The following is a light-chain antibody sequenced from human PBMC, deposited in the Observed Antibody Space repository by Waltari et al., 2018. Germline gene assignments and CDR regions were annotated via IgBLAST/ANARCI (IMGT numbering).Light chain of an antibody. CDR1: SSDIGSFNY. CDR3: TSYTTTDTLYV. J-gene: IGLJ1*01. V-gene: IGLV2-14*03. CDR2: DVS. Sequence: QSALTQPASVSGSPGQSITISCTGTSSDIGSFNYVSCYQQYPGKAPKLIIFDVSNRPSGISDRFSGSKSGNTASLTISGLQAEDEADYICTSYTTTDTLYVFGTGTQVTVL.